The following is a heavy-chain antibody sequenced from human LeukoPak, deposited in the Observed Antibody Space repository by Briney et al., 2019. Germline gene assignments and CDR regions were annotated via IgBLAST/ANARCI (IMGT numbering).Heavy chain of an antibody. CDR3: ARQGSSSTPYFDY. V-gene: IGHV5-51*01. Sequence: GESLKISCKGSGYSLTCYWIGWVRQMPGKGLEWMGIIYPGDSDTRYSPSFQGQVTISADKSISTAYLQWSSLKASDTAMYYCARQGSSSTPYFDYWGQGTLVTVSS. J-gene: IGHJ4*02. CDR1: GYSLTCYW. D-gene: IGHD6-6*01. CDR2: IYPGDSDT.